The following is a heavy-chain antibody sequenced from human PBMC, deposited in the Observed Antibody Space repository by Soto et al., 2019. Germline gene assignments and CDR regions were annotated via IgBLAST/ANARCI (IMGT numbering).Heavy chain of an antibody. Sequence: QVQLQESGPGLVKPSQTLSLTCAVSGDSISSGTYYWSWIRQHPGKGLEWIGYIYYSGSTYYNPFLNSRVIISVDSSNNQFSLKLSSVTAADTAVDFCARAVLPYGQAFDYWGQGTLVTVSS. J-gene: IGHJ4*02. V-gene: IGHV4-31*11. CDR3: ARAVLPYGQAFDY. CDR2: IYYSGST. CDR1: GDSISSGTYY. D-gene: IGHD3-10*01.